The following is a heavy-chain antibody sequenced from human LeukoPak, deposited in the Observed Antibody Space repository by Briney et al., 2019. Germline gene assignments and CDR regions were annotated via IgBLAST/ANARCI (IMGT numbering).Heavy chain of an antibody. CDR1: GFTFSSYG. CDR3: AKLSSSHAFDI. CDR2: IWYDGSNK. J-gene: IGHJ3*02. D-gene: IGHD6-6*01. V-gene: IGHV3-33*06. Sequence: GRSLRLSCAASGFTFSSYGMHWVRQAPGKGLEWVAVIWYDGSNKYYADSVKGRFTISRDNSKNTLYLQMNSLRAEDTAVYYCAKLSSSHAFDIWGQGTMVTVSS.